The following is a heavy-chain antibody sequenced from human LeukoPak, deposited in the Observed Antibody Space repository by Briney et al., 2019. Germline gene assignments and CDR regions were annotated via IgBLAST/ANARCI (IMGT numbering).Heavy chain of an antibody. CDR3: ARHRMPGIAVAASDY. J-gene: IGHJ4*02. Sequence: RGASLQISSKGSGYSFTSYWISWVRQMPGKGLEWMGRIDPSDSYTNYSPSFQGHVTISADKSISTAYLQWSSLKASDTAMYYCARHRMPGIAVAASDYWGQGTLVTVSS. V-gene: IGHV5-10-1*01. CDR2: IDPSDSYT. CDR1: GYSFTSYW. D-gene: IGHD6-19*01.